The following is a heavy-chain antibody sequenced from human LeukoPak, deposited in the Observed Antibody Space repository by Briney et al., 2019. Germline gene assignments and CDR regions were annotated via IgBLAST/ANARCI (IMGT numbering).Heavy chain of an antibody. Sequence: KSSETLSLTCTVSGGSISSSSYYWGWIRQPPGKGLEWIGTIYYSGYTYYNPSLESRVTISVDTSKNQFSLKLSSVTAADTAVYYCPRDNSVVGTPLGYWGQGTLVTVSS. V-gene: IGHV4-39*02. CDR2: IYYSGYT. CDR1: GGSISSSSYY. CDR3: PRDNSVVGTPLGY. J-gene: IGHJ4*02. D-gene: IGHD7-27*01.